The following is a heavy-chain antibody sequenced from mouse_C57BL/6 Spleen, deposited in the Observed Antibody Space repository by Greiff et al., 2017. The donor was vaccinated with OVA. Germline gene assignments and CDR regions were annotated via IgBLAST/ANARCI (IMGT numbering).Heavy chain of an antibody. CDR3: ARIYDGYQYYFDY. CDR2: ISYDGSN. J-gene: IGHJ2*01. CDR1: GYSITSGYY. V-gene: IGHV3-6*01. D-gene: IGHD2-3*01. Sequence: EVKLQESGPGLVKPSQSLSLTCSVTGYSITSGYYWNWIRQFPGNKLEWMGYISYDGSNNYNPSLKNRISITRDTSKNQFFLKLNSVTTEDTATYYCARIYDGYQYYFDYWGQGTTLTVSS.